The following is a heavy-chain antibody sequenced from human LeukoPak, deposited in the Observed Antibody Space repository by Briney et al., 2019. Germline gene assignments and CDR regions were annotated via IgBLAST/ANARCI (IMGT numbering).Heavy chain of an antibody. Sequence: ASVMVSCKASGYTFTSYGISWVRQAPGQGLEWMGWISAYNGNTNYAQKLQGRVTMTTDTSTSTAYLELRSLRSDDTAVYYCARDVPPPPRDFWSGFQAYYYYGMDVWGQGTTVTVSS. CDR3: ARDVPPPPRDFWSGFQAYYYYGMDV. J-gene: IGHJ6*02. D-gene: IGHD3-3*01. CDR1: GYTFTSYG. CDR2: ISAYNGNT. V-gene: IGHV1-18*01.